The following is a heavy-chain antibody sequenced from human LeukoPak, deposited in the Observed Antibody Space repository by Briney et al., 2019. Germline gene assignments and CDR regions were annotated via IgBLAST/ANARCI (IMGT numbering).Heavy chain of an antibody. D-gene: IGHD6-19*01. CDR1: GGSFSGYY. Sequence: KPSETLSLTCAVYGGSFSGYYWSWIRQPPGKGLEWIGEINHSGSTNYNPSLKSRVTISVDTSKNQFSLKLSSVTAADTAVYYCAREIRSGLDYWGQGTLVTVSS. CDR2: INHSGST. V-gene: IGHV4-34*01. J-gene: IGHJ4*02. CDR3: AREIRSGLDY.